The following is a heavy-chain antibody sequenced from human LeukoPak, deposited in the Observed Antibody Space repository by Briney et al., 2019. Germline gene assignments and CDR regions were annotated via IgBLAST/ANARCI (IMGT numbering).Heavy chain of an antibody. V-gene: IGHV4-59*01. J-gene: IGHJ4*02. CDR3: ARGGSSWYADY. CDR2: IHYSGST. Sequence: PSETLSLPCSVSGASISTYYWSWIRQPPEKGLEWIGYIHYSGSTSYNPSLKSRVTMSVDTSNDQFSLKVSSVTAADTAVYYCARGGSSWYADYWGQGTLVTVSS. D-gene: IGHD6-13*01. CDR1: GASISTYY.